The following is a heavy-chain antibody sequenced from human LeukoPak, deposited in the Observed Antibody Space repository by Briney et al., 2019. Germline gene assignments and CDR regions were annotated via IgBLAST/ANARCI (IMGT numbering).Heavy chain of an antibody. CDR2: IYYSGST. V-gene: IGHV4-59*01. D-gene: IGHD3-22*01. J-gene: IGHJ5*02. CDR1: GGSISSYY. CDR3: ARDRYYDSWFDP. Sequence: SETLSLTCTVSGGSISSYYWSWIRQPPGKGLEWIGYIYYSGSTNYNPSLKSRVTISVDTSKNQFSLKLSSVTAADTAVYYCARDRYYDSWFDPWGQGTLVTVSS.